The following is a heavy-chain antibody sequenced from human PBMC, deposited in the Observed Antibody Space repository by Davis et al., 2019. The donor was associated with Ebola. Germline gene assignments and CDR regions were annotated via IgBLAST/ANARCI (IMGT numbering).Heavy chain of an antibody. CDR1: GGSVSSGPYY. V-gene: IGHV4-61*01. CDR2: FYYSGNT. CDR3: SRGEDGVGPGKY. D-gene: IGHD1-26*01. Sequence: MPSETLCLTCTVSGGSVSSGPYYWSWIRQPPGKGLEWIGYFYYSGNTNYNPSLKSRVTISLDASKNQFSLLLTSVTAADMAVYYCSRGEDGVGPGKYWGQGTLVTVSS. J-gene: IGHJ4*02.